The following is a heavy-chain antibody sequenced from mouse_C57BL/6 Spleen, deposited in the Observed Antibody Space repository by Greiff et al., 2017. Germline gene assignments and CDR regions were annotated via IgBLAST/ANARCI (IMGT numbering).Heavy chain of an antibody. Sequence: QVQLKQPGTELVKPGASVKLSCKASGYTFTSYWMHWVKQRPGQGLEWIGNINPSNGGTNYNEKFKGKATLTVDKSSSTAYMQLSSLTSEDSAVYYCARENSNYDYFDYWGQGTTLTVSS. CDR3: ARENSNYDYFDY. CDR1: GYTFTSYW. V-gene: IGHV1-53*01. J-gene: IGHJ2*01. CDR2: INPSNGGT. D-gene: IGHD2-5*01.